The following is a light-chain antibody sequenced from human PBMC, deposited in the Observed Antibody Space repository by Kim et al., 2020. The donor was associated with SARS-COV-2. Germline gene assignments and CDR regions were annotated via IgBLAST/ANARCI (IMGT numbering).Light chain of an antibody. J-gene: IGKJ1*01. Sequence: EIVLTQSPGTLSLSPGERATLSCRASQSIDSYLAWYQQRPGQPPRLLIYDASNRATGIPARFSGSGSGTDFTLTISRLEPEDFAVYYCQQRTTRPPLTFGQGTKVDI. V-gene: IGKV3-11*01. CDR1: QSIDSY. CDR3: QQRTTRPPLT. CDR2: DAS.